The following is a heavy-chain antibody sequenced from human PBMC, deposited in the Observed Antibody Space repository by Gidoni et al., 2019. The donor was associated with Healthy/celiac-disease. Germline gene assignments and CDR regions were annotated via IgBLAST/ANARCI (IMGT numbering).Heavy chain of an antibody. V-gene: IGHV4-34*01. CDR1: GGSFSGYH. CDR2: INNSGST. CDR3: ARGRIAARPRYFDY. Sequence: QVQLQQWGAGLLKPSETLSLTCAVYGGSFSGYHWSLIRQPPGKGLELIGEINNSGSTNYNPSLKSRVTISVDTSKTQFSLMLCSVAAADTAVYYCARGRIAARPRYFDYWGQGTLVTVSS. D-gene: IGHD6-6*01. J-gene: IGHJ4*02.